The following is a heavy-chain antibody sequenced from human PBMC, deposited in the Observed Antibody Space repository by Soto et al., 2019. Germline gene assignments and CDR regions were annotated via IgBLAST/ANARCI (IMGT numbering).Heavy chain of an antibody. J-gene: IGHJ3*02. D-gene: IGHD6-6*01. CDR3: AAAGSSSSMPAHAFDI. Sequence: SVKVSCKASGFTFTSSAMQWVRQARGQRLEWIGWIVVGSGNTNYAQKFQERVTITRDMSTSTAYMELSSLRSEDTAVYYCAAAGSSSSMPAHAFDIWGQGTMVTVSS. CDR2: IVVGSGNT. CDR1: GFTFTSSA. V-gene: IGHV1-58*02.